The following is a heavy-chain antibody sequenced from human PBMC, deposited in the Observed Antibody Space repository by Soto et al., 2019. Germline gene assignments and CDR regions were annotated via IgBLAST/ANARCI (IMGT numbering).Heavy chain of an antibody. V-gene: IGHV3-30*18. J-gene: IGHJ4*02. CDR3: ANGCTNGVCFPYDY. D-gene: IGHD2-8*01. CDR1: GFTFSSYG. Sequence: PGGSLRLSCAASGFTFSSYGMHWVRQAPGKGLEWVAVISYDGSNKYYADSVKGRFTISRDNSKNTLYLQMNSLRAEDTAVYYCANGCTNGVCFPYDYWGQGTLVTVSS. CDR2: ISYDGSNK.